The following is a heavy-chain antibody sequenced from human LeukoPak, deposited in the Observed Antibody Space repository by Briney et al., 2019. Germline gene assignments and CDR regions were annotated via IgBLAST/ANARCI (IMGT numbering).Heavy chain of an antibody. Sequence: PGGSLRLSCAASGFTFSSYAMHWVRQAPGKGLEWVAVISYDGSNKYYADSVKGRFTISRDNSKNTLYPQMNSLRAEDTAVYYCARDFGGNSVYFDYWGQGTLVTVSS. CDR1: GFTFSSYA. D-gene: IGHD4-23*01. J-gene: IGHJ4*02. V-gene: IGHV3-30-3*01. CDR2: ISYDGSNK. CDR3: ARDFGGNSVYFDY.